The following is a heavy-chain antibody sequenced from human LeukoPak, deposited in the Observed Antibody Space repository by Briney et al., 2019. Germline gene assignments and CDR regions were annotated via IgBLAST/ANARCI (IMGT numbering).Heavy chain of an antibody. CDR1: GFTFSTYG. D-gene: IGHD1-1*01. V-gene: IGHV3-30*18. J-gene: IGHJ4*02. CDR3: AKEAYQKTPTGSPFDS. CDR2: ISYDGSKT. Sequence: PGRSLRLSCAASGFTFSTYGMHWVRQAPGKGLEGVAIISYDGSKTYYADSVKGRFTISRDSSKNMLYLQMNSLRAKDTAVYYCAKEAYQKTPTGSPFDSWGQGTLVTVSS.